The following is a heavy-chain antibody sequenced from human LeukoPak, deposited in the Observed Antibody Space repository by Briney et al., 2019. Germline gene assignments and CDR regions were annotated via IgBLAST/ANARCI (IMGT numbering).Heavy chain of an antibody. CDR3: AKSGGYGLIDY. J-gene: IGHJ4*01. CDR1: GVSISSSSYY. CDR2: IYYSEST. V-gene: IGHV4-39*01. Sequence: PETLSLTCTVSGVSISSSSYYWGWIRQPPGKGLEWIGSIYYSESTYYNSSLKSRVTISVDTSKNQVSLKLNSVTAADSAMYYCAKSGGYGLIDYWGQGTLVTVSS. D-gene: IGHD1-26*01.